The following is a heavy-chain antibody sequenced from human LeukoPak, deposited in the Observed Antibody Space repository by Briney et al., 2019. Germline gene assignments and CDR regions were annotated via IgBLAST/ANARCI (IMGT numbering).Heavy chain of an antibody. CDR3: ARGPYHFWSGSPRSFAP. D-gene: IGHD3-3*01. V-gene: IGHV1-18*01. CDR2: IRPYDDNT. CDR1: GYTFTSHV. J-gene: IGHJ5*02. Sequence: ASVKVSCKASGYTFTSHVVSCVRQAPGQGLEWMGWIRPYDDNTNYAQKLQGRVTMTTDTSTSTAYMELRSLRSDDTAVYFCARGPYHFWSGSPRSFAPWGQGTLVTVSS.